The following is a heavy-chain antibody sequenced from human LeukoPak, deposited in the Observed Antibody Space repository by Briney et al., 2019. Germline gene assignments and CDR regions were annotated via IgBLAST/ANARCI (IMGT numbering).Heavy chain of an antibody. CDR1: GFTFACKSYW. Sequence: GGSLRLSCTASGFTFACKSYWWLRVRQAPGKGWVWISRIDNNGSETIYADSVKVPFTISRDNAKSTLYLQMNSLRAEDTAVYYCSRGGHHHGFDIWGQGTMVTVSS. J-gene: IGHJ3*02. V-gene: IGHV3-74*01. CDR2: IDNNGSET. CDR3: SRGGHHHGFDI.